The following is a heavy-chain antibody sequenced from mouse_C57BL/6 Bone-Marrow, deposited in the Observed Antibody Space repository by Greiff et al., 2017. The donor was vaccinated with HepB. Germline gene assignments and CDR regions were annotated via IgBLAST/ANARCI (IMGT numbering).Heavy chain of an antibody. CDR1: GFNIKDDY. V-gene: IGHV14-4*01. CDR2: IDPENGDT. J-gene: IGHJ4*01. CDR3: TTDHYGSYAMDY. Sequence: EVQGVESGAELVRPGASVKLSCTASGFNIKDDYMHWVKQRPEQGLEWIGWIDPENGDTEYASKFQGKATITADTSSNTAYLQLSSLTSEDTAVYYCTTDHYGSYAMDYWGQGTSVTVSS. D-gene: IGHD1-1*01.